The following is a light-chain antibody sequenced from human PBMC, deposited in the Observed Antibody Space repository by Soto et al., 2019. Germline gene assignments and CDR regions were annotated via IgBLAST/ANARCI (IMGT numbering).Light chain of an antibody. CDR1: SSDVGDYNY. CDR3: SSHTSSTTQV. CDR2: DVS. V-gene: IGLV2-14*01. J-gene: IGLJ1*01. Sequence: QSVLTQPASVSGSPGQSITISCTGTSSDVGDYNYVSWYQQHPGKAPKLMIYDVSNRPSGVSDRVAGSKSGNTASLTISGLQAEDEADYYCSSHTSSTTQVFGTGTKLTVL.